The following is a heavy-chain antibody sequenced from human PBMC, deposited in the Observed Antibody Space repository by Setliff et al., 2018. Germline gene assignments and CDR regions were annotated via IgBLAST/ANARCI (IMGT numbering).Heavy chain of an antibody. V-gene: IGHV1-3*01. Sequence: RASVKVSCKASGYTFTNHEIHWVRQAPGQRPEYMGWIKSANGNTKYSQKFQGRVTITRDTSASSTYMELSSLRSEDTAVYYCATLAVAGTLDYWGQGTLVTV. CDR2: IKSANGNT. CDR1: GYTFTNHE. CDR3: ATLAVAGTLDY. J-gene: IGHJ4*02. D-gene: IGHD6-19*01.